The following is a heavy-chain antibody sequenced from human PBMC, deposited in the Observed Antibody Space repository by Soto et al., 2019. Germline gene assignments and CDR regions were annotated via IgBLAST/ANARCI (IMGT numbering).Heavy chain of an antibody. J-gene: IGHJ4*02. V-gene: IGHV4-39*01. Sequence: SETLSLTCTVSGDSISSSSYYWGWIRQPPGKGLEWIAGIYYSGSMYYDPSLKSRVTISADTSKNQFSLKLSSVTAADTAVYYCASPSQATGFSDYWGQGILVTVSS. D-gene: IGHD5-12*01. CDR1: GDSISSSSYY. CDR3: ASPSQATGFSDY. CDR2: IYYSGSM.